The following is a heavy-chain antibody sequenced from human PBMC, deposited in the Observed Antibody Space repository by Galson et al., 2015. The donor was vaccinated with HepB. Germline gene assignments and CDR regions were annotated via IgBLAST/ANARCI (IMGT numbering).Heavy chain of an antibody. CDR3: AKDLDYSSSSVLDY. J-gene: IGHJ4*02. CDR1: GFTFRSYG. CDR2: ISFDGSNK. D-gene: IGHD6-6*01. V-gene: IGHV3-30*18. Sequence: SLRLSCAASGFTFRSYGIHWVRQAPGKGLEWVAIISFDGSNKYYADSVKGRFTISRDNSKNTVYLQMNSLRVEDTAVYYCAKDLDYSSSSVLDYWGQGTLVTVSS.